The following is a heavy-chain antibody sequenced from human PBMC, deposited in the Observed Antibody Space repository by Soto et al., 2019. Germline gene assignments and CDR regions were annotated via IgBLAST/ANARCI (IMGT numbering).Heavy chain of an antibody. CDR2: IYYSGST. Sequence: SETLSLTCTVSGGSISSGGYFWSWIRQHPGKGLEWIGYIYYSGSTFYNPSFKSRVTISRDTSKNQFSLEVRYVTDADTAVYYCAGEDDNGDYFEYWGQGTLVTVSS. J-gene: IGHJ4*02. CDR3: AGEDDNGDYFEY. D-gene: IGHD4-17*01. CDR1: GGSISSGGYF. V-gene: IGHV4-31*03.